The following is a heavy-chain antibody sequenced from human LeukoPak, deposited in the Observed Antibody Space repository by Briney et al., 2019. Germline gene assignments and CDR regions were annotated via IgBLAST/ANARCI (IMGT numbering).Heavy chain of an antibody. Sequence: GGSLRLSCAASGFTFSSYAMSWVRQAPGKGLEWVSAISGSGYSTYYADSVKGRFTISRDNSKNTLYLQMNSLRAEDTAVYYCARLSSHYYDSSGYWNYFDYWGQGTLVTVSS. CDR1: GFTFSSYA. D-gene: IGHD3-22*01. V-gene: IGHV3-23*01. CDR3: ARLSSHYYDSSGYWNYFDY. J-gene: IGHJ4*02. CDR2: ISGSGYST.